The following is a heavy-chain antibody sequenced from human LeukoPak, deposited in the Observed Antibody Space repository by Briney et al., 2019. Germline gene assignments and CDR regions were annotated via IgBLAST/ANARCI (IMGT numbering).Heavy chain of an antibody. CDR1: GFTFRTYG. V-gene: IGHV3-21*01. CDR2: ISSSSSYI. J-gene: IGHJ4*02. CDR3: LRSPHPLYYFDY. Sequence: PGGSLRLSCAAAGFTFRTYGMNWVRQVPGKGLEWVSSISSSSSYIYYADSMKGRFTISRDNAKNSLYLQMNSLRAEDTAVYYCLRSPHPLYYFDYWGQGTLVTVSS.